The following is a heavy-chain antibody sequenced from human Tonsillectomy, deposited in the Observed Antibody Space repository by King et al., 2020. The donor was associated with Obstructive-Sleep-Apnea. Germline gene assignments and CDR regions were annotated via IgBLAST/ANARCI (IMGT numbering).Heavy chain of an antibody. CDR2: SSPNSGGT. CDR3: ARDRDQYSSSTFQH. Sequence: QLVQSGAEVKKPGASVKVSCKASGYTFTGYYMHWVRQAPGHGLEGMGWSSPNSGGTNYTQEFQGRFTVTRDTSISTPYVELSSLRSVDTAVYFCARDRDQYSSSTFQHWGQGTLVTVSS. V-gene: IGHV1-2*02. J-gene: IGHJ1*01. D-gene: IGHD6-6*01. CDR1: GYTFTGYY.